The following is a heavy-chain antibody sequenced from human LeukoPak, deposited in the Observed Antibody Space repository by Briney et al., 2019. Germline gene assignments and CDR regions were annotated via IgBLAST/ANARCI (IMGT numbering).Heavy chain of an antibody. D-gene: IGHD3-10*01. CDR3: ARRAYSGSGSSDY. Sequence: GGSLQISCYGSGFHFANFWIGWVRQLPGKGLEWMGIIHPTDSQTLYSPSFQGQVTISVDRSINTAYLQWSSLKASDTAMYYCARRAYSGSGSSDYWGQGTLVTVSS. V-gene: IGHV5-51*01. CDR2: IHPTDSQT. J-gene: IGHJ4*02. CDR1: GFHFANFW.